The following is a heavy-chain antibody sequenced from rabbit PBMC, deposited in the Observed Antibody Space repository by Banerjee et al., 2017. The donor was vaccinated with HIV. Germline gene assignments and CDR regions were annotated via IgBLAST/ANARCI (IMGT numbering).Heavy chain of an antibody. CDR2: IEPIFGNT. V-gene: IGHV1S47*01. J-gene: IGHJ4*01. CDR3: VRDWDGSSPYFNL. Sequence: QEQLVESGGGLVQPGGSLKLSCKASGFDFSSYGVSWVRQAPGKGLEWIGYIEPIFGNTYYASWVNGRFTISSHNARNTLYLQLNSLTVADTATYFCVRDWDGSSPYFNLWGQGTLVTVS. D-gene: IGHD4-2*01. CDR1: GFDFSSYG.